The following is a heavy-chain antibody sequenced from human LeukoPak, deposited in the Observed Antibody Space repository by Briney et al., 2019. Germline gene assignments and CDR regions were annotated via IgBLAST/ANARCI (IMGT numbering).Heavy chain of an antibody. CDR1: GFTFSSYW. Sequence: PGGSLRLSCAVSGFTFSSYWMSWVRQAPGKGLEWVANIKQDESEKYYVDSVKGRFTISRDNAKNSLYLQMNSLRAEDTAVYFCARSITMIVDWFDPWGQGTLVTVSS. D-gene: IGHD3-22*01. J-gene: IGHJ5*02. CDR2: IKQDESEK. CDR3: ARSITMIVDWFDP. V-gene: IGHV3-7*01.